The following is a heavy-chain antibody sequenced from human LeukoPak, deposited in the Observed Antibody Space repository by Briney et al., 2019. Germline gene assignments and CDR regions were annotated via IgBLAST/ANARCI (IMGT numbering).Heavy chain of an antibody. CDR2: LRWGGSST. V-gene: IGHV3-43*02. Sequence: ARESLRLSCAASGFTFDDYAMHWVRQAPGKGLEWVSLLRWGGSSTYYADSVKGRFTISRDNSNNSLYLQMNSLRTEDTALYYCAKDGPSSSWNPYYYYAMDVWGQGATVTVS. CDR1: GFTFDDYA. D-gene: IGHD6-13*01. CDR3: AKDGPSSSWNPYYYYAMDV. J-gene: IGHJ6*02.